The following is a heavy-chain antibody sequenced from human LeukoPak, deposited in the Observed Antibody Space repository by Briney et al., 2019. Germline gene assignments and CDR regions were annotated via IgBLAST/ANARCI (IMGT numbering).Heavy chain of an antibody. J-gene: IGHJ6*02. CDR1: GFTFNFYA. Sequence: GGSLRLSCAASGFTFNFYAMAWVRQAPGKGLDWVSAISGTGGSTYYSDSVKGRCTISRDNSKNTLFLQMSGLSAEDTAVYYCVRQNYHYYTIDVWGQGTTVTVSS. V-gene: IGHV3-23*01. CDR3: VRQNYHYYTIDV. CDR2: ISGTGGST.